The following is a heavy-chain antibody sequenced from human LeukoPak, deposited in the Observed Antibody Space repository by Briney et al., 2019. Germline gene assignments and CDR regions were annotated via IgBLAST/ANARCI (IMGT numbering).Heavy chain of an antibody. Sequence: SETLSLTCTVSGGSISSCYWSWIRQPAGKGLEWIGRIYTSGSTNYNPSLKSRVTMSVDTSKNQFSLKLSSVTAADTAVYYCAREGRYFDWLLRYGMDVWGQGTTVTVSS. V-gene: IGHV4-4*07. CDR2: IYTSGST. CDR1: GGSISSCY. CDR3: AREGRYFDWLLRYGMDV. J-gene: IGHJ6*02. D-gene: IGHD3-9*01.